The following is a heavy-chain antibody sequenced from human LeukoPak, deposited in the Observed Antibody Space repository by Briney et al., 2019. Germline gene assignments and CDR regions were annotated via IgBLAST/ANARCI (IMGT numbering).Heavy chain of an antibody. J-gene: IGHJ4*02. V-gene: IGHV3-64*01. Sequence: GGSLRLSCAASGFTFSSYAMHLVRQAPGKGLEYVSAISSNGGSTYYANSVKGRFTISRDNSKNTLYLQMGSLRAEDMAVYYCAREGPWRAPLGYWGQGTLVTVSS. CDR2: ISSNGGST. CDR3: AREGPWRAPLGY. D-gene: IGHD1-1*01. CDR1: GFTFSSYA.